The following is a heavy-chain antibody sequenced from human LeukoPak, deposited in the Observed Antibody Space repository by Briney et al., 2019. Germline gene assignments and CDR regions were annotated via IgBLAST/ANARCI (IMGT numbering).Heavy chain of an antibody. CDR2: INHSGST. D-gene: IGHD3-22*01. CDR3: ARGPYDSSGYYYNNFDY. V-gene: IGHV4-30-2*01. J-gene: IGHJ4*02. Sequence: SQTLSLTCTVSGGSISSGGYYWSWIRQPPGKGLEWIGEINHSGSTNYNPSLKSRVTISVDTSKNQFSLKLSSVTAADTAVYYCARGPYDSSGYYYNNFDYWGQGTLVTVSS. CDR1: GGSISSGGYY.